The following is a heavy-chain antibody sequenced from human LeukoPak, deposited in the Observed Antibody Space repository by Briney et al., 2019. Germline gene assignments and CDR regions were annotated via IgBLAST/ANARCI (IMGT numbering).Heavy chain of an antibody. CDR2: FYHSGRS. J-gene: IGHJ4*02. CDR3: ARDQVECTGGTCQSRVGFDF. CDR1: GDSISNGVKY. V-gene: IGHV4-31*03. Sequence: SETLSLTCTVSGDSISNGVKYWSWIRQHPGRGLEWIGYFYHSGRSYYNPSLKSRITMSVDTSKNQFSLNLSSVTAADTAVYYCARDQVECTGGTCQSRVGFDFWGQGTLVTVSS. D-gene: IGHD2-8*02.